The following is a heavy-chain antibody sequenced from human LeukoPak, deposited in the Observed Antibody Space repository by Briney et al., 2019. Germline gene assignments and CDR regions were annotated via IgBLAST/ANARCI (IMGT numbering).Heavy chain of an antibody. CDR1: GYTFTGYY. V-gene: IGHV1-2*02. Sequence: ASVKVSCRASGYTFTGYYMHWVRQAPGQGLEWMGWINPNSGGTNYAQKFQGRVTMTRDTSISTAYMELSRLRSDDTAVYYSARDTKSIYSSGWYGINNYHYMDVWGKGTTVTVSS. CDR2: INPNSGGT. CDR3: ARDTKSIYSSGWYGINNYHYMDV. J-gene: IGHJ6*03. D-gene: IGHD6-19*01.